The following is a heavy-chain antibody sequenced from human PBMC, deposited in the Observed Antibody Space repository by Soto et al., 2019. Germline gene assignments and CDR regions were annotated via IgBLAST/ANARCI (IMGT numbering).Heavy chain of an antibody. CDR3: VKHVLYRFDS. CDR2: MHHSGSA. J-gene: IGHJ5*01. CDR1: GGSITSNW. Sequence: QVQLQESGPGLVKPSETLSLTCAVSGGSITSNWWSWVRQPPGKGLEWIGEMHHSGSANYKSSLTTRVPMSVDKSKNEFSLTLTSVTAADTAVYYCVKHVLYRFDSWGQGTLVTVSS. D-gene: IGHD2-8*01. V-gene: IGHV4-4*02.